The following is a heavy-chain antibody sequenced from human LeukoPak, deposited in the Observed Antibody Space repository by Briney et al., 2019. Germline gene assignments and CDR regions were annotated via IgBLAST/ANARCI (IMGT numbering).Heavy chain of an antibody. V-gene: IGHV1-24*01. Sequence: ASVKVSCKVSGYTLTELSMHWVRQAPGKGLEWMGGFDPEDGETIYAQKFQGRVTMTEDTSTDTAYMELSSLRSEDTAVYYCATLGPAYYDFSPFDPWGQGTLVTVFS. CDR1: GYTLTELS. CDR2: FDPEDGET. D-gene: IGHD3-3*01. J-gene: IGHJ5*02. CDR3: ATLGPAYYDFSPFDP.